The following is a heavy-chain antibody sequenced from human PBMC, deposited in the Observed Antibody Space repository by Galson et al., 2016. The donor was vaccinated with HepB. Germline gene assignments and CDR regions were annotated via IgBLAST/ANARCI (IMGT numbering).Heavy chain of an antibody. V-gene: IGHV3-30*04. CDR2: MSYDGTNT. D-gene: IGHD2-21*02. J-gene: IGHJ6*02. Sequence: SLRLSCAASGFTFSAYAVHWVRQAPGKGLEWVALMSYDGTNTHYADSVKGRFTISRDISQTTIHLQMNSLRDEYTAVYYCAREYGEREGDSYPYYYSYYGMDVWGQGTTATV. CDR1: GFTFSAYA. CDR3: AREYGEREGDSYPYYYSYYGMDV.